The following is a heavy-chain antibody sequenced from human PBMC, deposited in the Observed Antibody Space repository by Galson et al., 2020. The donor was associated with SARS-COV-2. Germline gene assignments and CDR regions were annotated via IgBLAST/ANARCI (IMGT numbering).Heavy chain of an antibody. D-gene: IGHD6-25*01. CDR1: GFVFSDYW. Sequence: TGGSLRLSCEASGFVFSDYWMNWVRQAPGKGLEWVANIRQGGSEKFYGDSVKGRFTISRDNAKKSLYLEMNSLRVEDTAVYYCPRTPGRLRIFDLWGQGTLVTVSS. CDR2: IRQGGSEK. V-gene: IGHV3-7*01. J-gene: IGHJ4*02. CDR3: PRTPGRLRIFDL.